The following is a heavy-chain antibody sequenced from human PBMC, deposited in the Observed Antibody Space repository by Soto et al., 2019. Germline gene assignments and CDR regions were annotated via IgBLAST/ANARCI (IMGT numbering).Heavy chain of an antibody. J-gene: IGHJ3*02. D-gene: IGHD3-10*01. CDR2: ISGSGGST. V-gene: IGHV3-23*01. Sequence: EVQLLESGGGLVQPGGSLRLSCAASGFTFSSYAMSWVRQAPGKGLEWVSAISGSGGSTYYADSVKGRFTISRDNCKNTLDLQMDSLRAEDTAVYYCAKDPSTMVRVSYRDAFAIWGQGTMVTVSS. CDR3: AKDPSTMVRVSYRDAFAI. CDR1: GFTFSSYA.